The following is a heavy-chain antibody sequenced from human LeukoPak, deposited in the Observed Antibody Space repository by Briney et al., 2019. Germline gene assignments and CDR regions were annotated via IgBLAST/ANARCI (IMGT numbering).Heavy chain of an antibody. J-gene: IGHJ4*02. CDR2: IIPIFGTA. Sequence: SVKVSCKASGGTFSSYAISWVRQAPGQGLEWMGRIIPIFGTANYAQKFQGRVTITTEESTSTAYMELSSLRSEDTAVYYCARDNGDYVDSAFDYWGQGTLVTVSS. CDR3: ARDNGDYVDSAFDY. CDR1: GGTFSSYA. V-gene: IGHV1-69*05. D-gene: IGHD4-17*01.